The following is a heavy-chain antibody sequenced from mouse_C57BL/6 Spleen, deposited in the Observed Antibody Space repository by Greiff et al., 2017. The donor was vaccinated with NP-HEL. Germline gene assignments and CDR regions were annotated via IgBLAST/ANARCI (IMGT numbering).Heavy chain of an antibody. CDR3: ARNYDYDGDWYFDV. D-gene: IGHD2-4*01. V-gene: IGHV1-47*01. CDR1: GYTFTTYP. CDR2: FHPYNDDT. Sequence: VQRVESGAELVKPGASVKMSCKASGYTFTTYPIEWMKQNHGKSLEWIGNFHPYNDDTKYNEKFKGKATLTVEKSSSTVYLELSRLTSDDSAVYYCARNYDYDGDWYFDVWGTGTTVTVSS. J-gene: IGHJ1*03.